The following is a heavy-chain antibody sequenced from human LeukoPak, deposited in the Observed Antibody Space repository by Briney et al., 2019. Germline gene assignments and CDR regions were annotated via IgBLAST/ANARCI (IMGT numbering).Heavy chain of an antibody. Sequence: ASVKVSCTASGYTFTGYYMHWMRQAPGQGLEWVSWINPNSSGTSYAHNFHDRITMTRDTSIGTANMELCRLRSDDTAIYSCARSNARYCSSTSCRFDYWGQGTLVTVSS. V-gene: IGHV1-2*02. CDR3: ARSNARYCSSTSCRFDY. CDR1: GYTFTGYY. D-gene: IGHD2-2*01. J-gene: IGHJ4*02. CDR2: INPNSSGT.